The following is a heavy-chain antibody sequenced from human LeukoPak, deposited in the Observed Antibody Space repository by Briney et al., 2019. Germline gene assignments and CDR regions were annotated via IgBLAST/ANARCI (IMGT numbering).Heavy chain of an antibody. D-gene: IGHD6-19*01. Sequence: GGSLRLSCAASGFTFDNYAMHWVRQAPGKGLEWLSIISWNSGYIGYADSVKGRFTISRDNAKKSLDLQMNSLRAEDTAFYYCARVRGTYSSGYFFDYWGQGTLVTVSS. J-gene: IGHJ4*02. CDR1: GFTFDNYA. V-gene: IGHV3-9*01. CDR2: ISWNSGYI. CDR3: ARVRGTYSSGYFFDY.